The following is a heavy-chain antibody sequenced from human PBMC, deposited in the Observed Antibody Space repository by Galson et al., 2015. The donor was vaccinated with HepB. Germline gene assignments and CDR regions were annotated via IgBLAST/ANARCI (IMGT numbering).Heavy chain of an antibody. V-gene: IGHV3-11*01. CDR1: GFTFSDYY. D-gene: IGHD3-10*01. CDR2: ISKSGSIV. J-gene: IGHJ4*02. CDR3: ATGEPYYYGSGSYLSFDY. Sequence: SLRLSCAASGFTFSDYYMSWLRQAPGKGLEWLSYISKSGSIVYYADSVKGRFTISRDNAKNSLYLQMNSLRAEDTAVYYCATGEPYYYGSGSYLSFDYWGQGTLVTVSS.